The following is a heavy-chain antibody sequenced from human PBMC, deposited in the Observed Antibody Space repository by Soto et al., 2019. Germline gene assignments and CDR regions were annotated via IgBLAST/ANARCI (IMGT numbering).Heavy chain of an antibody. J-gene: IGHJ6*02. CDR1: GFTFSNFE. CDR2: INTAGSTK. V-gene: IGHV3-48*03. CDR3: ARAECSNPTSLTDYYSYGLDV. D-gene: IGHD2-2*01. Sequence: GGSLRLSCAASGFTFSNFEMHWVRQAPGKGLEWVSYINTAGSTKYYAESVKGRFTISRDNARNSLFLQMTSLRAEDTAVYYCARAECSNPTSLTDYYSYGLDVWGQGTTVTVSS.